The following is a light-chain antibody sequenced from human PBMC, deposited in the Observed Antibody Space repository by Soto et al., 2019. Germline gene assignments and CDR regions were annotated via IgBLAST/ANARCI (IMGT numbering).Light chain of an antibody. CDR3: QQYGSSIT. Sequence: EIVLTQSPATLSLSPGERATLSCRASQSVSSYLAWYQQKPGQAPRLLIYGASSRATGIPDRFSGSGSGTDFTLTISRLEPEDFAVYYCQQYGSSITFGQGTRLETK. CDR2: GAS. CDR1: QSVSSY. V-gene: IGKV3-20*01. J-gene: IGKJ5*01.